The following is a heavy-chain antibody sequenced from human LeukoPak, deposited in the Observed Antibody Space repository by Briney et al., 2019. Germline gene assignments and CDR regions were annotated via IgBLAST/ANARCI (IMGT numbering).Heavy chain of an antibody. J-gene: IGHJ6*02. CDR3: ARGRIRGPYYYGMDV. CDR1: GGSFSGYY. CDR2: INHSGST. D-gene: IGHD3/OR15-3a*01. Sequence: TPSETLSLTCAVYGGSFSGYYWSWIRQPPGKGLEWIGEINHSGSTNYNPSLKSRVTISVDTSKNQFSLKLSSVTAADTAVYYCARGRIRGPYYYGMDVWGQGTTVTVSS. V-gene: IGHV4-34*01.